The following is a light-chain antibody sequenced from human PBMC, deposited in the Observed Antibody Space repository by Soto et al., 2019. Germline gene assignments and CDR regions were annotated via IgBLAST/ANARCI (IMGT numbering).Light chain of an antibody. CDR3: QKYYSHPLT. Sequence: AIRMTQSPSSLSASTGDRVTITCRASQGISSYLAWYQQKPGKAPKLLIYAASTLQSGVPSRFSGSGSGTDFTLTISCLQSEDFATYYCQKYYSHPLTLGQGTKVDIK. J-gene: IGKJ1*01. CDR1: QGISSY. V-gene: IGKV1-8*01. CDR2: AAS.